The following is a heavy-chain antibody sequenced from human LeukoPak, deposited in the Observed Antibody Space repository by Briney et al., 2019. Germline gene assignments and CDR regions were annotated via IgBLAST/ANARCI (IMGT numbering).Heavy chain of an antibody. Sequence: PGGSLRLSCAASGFTFSSYAMGWVRQAPGKGLEWVSAISGSGGSTYYADSVKGRFTISRDNSKNTLYLQMNSLRAEDTAVYYCAKGSSSGWYESPFDYWGQGTLVTVSS. CDR1: GFTFSSYA. V-gene: IGHV3-23*01. CDR3: AKGSSSGWYESPFDY. D-gene: IGHD6-19*01. CDR2: ISGSGGST. J-gene: IGHJ4*02.